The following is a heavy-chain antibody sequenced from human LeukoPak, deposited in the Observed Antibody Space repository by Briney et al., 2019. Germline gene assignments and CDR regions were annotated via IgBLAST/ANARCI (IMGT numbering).Heavy chain of an antibody. J-gene: IGHJ4*02. CDR2: ISGSGGST. V-gene: IGHV3-23*01. Sequence: GSLRLSCAASGFTFSSYAMSWVRQAPGKGLEWVSAISGSGGSTYYADSVKGRFTISRDNSKNTLYLQMNSLRAEDTAVYYCAKGPGCSSTSCYARRFSFAYWGQGTLVTVSS. CDR3: AKGPGCSSTSCYARRFSFAY. CDR1: GFTFSSYA. D-gene: IGHD2-2*01.